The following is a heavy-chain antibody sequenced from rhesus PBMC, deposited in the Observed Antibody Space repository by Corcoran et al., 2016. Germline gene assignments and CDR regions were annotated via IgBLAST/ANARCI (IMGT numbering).Heavy chain of an antibody. Sequence: QVQLQESGPGLVKPSETLSLTCAVSGYSISSGYYWGWIRQPPGKGLEYIGYISGSSGTTYYNPSLKSRVTISKDTSKTQFSLTLGSVTAADTAVYYCARHRGGSDLDCWGQGVLVTVSS. V-gene: IGHV4-99*01. CDR3: ARHRGGSDLDC. J-gene: IGHJ4*01. D-gene: IGHD6-25*01. CDR1: GYSISSGYY. CDR2: ISGSSGTT.